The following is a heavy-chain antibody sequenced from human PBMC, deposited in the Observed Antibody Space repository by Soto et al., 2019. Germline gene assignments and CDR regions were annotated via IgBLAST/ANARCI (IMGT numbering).Heavy chain of an antibody. V-gene: IGHV4-34*01. Sequence: KSSETLSLTCAVYCGSFSGYYWSWIRQPPGKGLEWIGEINHSGSTNYNPSLKSRVTISVDTSKNQFSLKLSSVTAADTAVYYCARVHYYDNVNGMDVWGQGTTVTVSS. CDR3: ARVHYYDNVNGMDV. D-gene: IGHD3-22*01. CDR2: INHSGST. CDR1: CGSFSGYY. J-gene: IGHJ6*02.